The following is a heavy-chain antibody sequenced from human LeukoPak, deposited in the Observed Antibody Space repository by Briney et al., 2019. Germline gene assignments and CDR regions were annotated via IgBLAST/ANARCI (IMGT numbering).Heavy chain of an antibody. J-gene: IGHJ4*02. D-gene: IGHD3-22*01. CDR3: ARRSDSGGYYDSDF. CDR2: IYHSGST. V-gene: IGHV4-38-2*02. CDR1: GYSISSGYY. Sequence: SETLSLTCTVSGYSISSGYYWGWIRQPPGKGLEWIGSIYHSGSTYYNPSLKSRVTISVDTSKNQFSLKLSSVTAADTAVYYCARRSDSGGYYDSDFWGQGALVTVSS.